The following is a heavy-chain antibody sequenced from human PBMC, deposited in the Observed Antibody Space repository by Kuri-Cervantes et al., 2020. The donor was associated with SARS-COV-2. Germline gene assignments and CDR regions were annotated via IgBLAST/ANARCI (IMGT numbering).Heavy chain of an antibody. CDR1: GGTFSSYT. J-gene: IGHJ4*02. CDR3: ASGAVADLFDY. V-gene: IGHV1-69*02. Sequence: SVKVSCKASGGTFSSYTISWVRQAPGQGLEWMGRIIPILGIANYAQKFQGRVTMTADKSTSTAYMELSSLRSEDTAVYYCASGAVADLFDYWGQGTLVTVSS. CDR2: IIPILGIA. D-gene: IGHD6-19*01.